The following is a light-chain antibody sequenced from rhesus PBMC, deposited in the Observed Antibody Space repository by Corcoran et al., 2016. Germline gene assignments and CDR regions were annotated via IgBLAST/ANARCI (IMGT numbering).Light chain of an antibody. CDR1: QNVNNF. J-gene: IGKJ2*01. CDR3: QHTYSTPFS. Sequence: DIQMTQSPSSLSASVGDRVTITCRASQNVNNFLNWYQQKPGKAPELRIYKASTLQSGVPSRFSGSGSGTDYTFTISSLQPEDVATYYCQHTYSTPFSFGQGTKVEI. V-gene: IGKV1-74*01. CDR2: KAS.